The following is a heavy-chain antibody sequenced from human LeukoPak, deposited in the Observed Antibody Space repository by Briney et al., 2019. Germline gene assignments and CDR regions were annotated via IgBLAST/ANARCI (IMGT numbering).Heavy chain of an antibody. J-gene: IGHJ4*02. CDR2: IYSGGST. Sequence: GGSLRLSCAAPGFTVSSNYMSWVRQAPGNGLEWVSVIYSGGSTYYADSVKGRFTISRDNSKNTLYLQMNSLRAEDTAVYYCARDVGSGSYRGVDYWGQGTLVTVSS. D-gene: IGHD3-10*01. V-gene: IGHV3-66*01. CDR3: ARDVGSGSYRGVDY. CDR1: GFTVSSNY.